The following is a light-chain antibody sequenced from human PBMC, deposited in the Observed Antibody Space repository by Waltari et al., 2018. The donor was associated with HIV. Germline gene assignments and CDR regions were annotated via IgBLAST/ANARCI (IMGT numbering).Light chain of an antibody. Sequence: QSMLTQPPSVSAAPGQKVTISCSRSSPNLGNDLVSWYQHLPGPAPKLVIYDNDNRPSGIPDRFSGSKSGASATLVITELQTGDEGDYYCGTWDSSLNAGVFGGGTKLTVL. CDR2: DND. CDR1: SPNLGNDL. V-gene: IGLV1-51*01. J-gene: IGLJ3*02. CDR3: GTWDSSLNAGV.